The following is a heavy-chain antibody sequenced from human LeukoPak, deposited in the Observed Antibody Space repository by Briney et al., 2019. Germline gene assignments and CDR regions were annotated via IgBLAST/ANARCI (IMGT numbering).Heavy chain of an antibody. Sequence: GGSLRLSCAASGFTFSSYAMSWVRQAPGKGLEWVSAISGSGGSTYYADSVKGRFTISRDDSKNTAYLQMNSLKTEDTAVYYCTRHWDYYDSSGYYHFDYWGQGTLVTVSS. CDR3: TRHWDYYDSSGYYHFDY. V-gene: IGHV3-23*01. J-gene: IGHJ4*02. D-gene: IGHD3-22*01. CDR1: GFTFSSYA. CDR2: ISGSGGST.